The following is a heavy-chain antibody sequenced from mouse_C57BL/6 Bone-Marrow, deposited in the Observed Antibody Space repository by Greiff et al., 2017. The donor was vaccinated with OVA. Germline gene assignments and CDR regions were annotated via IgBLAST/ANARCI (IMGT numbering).Heavy chain of an antibody. CDR3: ARAGYGSSYRYFDY. V-gene: IGHV1-80*01. Sequence: QVQLQQSGAELVKPGASVKISCKASGYAFSSYWMNWVKQRPGKGLEWIGQIYPGDGDTNYNGKFKGKATLTADKSSSTAYMQLSSLTSEDSAVYFCARAGYGSSYRYFDYWGQGTTLTVSS. CDR2: IYPGDGDT. D-gene: IGHD1-1*01. J-gene: IGHJ2*01. CDR1: GYAFSSYW.